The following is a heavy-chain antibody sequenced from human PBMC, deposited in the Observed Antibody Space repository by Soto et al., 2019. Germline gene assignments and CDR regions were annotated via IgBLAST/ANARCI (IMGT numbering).Heavy chain of an antibody. CDR2: ISGSGTRT. J-gene: IGHJ4*02. CDR1: GFIFSSYA. D-gene: IGHD3-3*01. CDR3: AKDYESYRSAGYFDY. Sequence: EVQLLESGGDLVQPGGSLRLSCAASGFIFSSYAMSWVRQAPGKGLEWVSAISGSGTRTYYADFVRGRFTIPRDNSKNTLYLQMNSLRAEDTAVYYCAKDYESYRSAGYFDYWGQGTLVTVSS. V-gene: IGHV3-23*01.